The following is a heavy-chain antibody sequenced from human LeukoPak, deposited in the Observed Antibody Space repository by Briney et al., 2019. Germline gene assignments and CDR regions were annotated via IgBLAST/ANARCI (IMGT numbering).Heavy chain of an antibody. J-gene: IGHJ4*02. V-gene: IGHV4-59*01. D-gene: IGHD3-10*01. CDR3: ARARFGEMGDYYFDY. CDR1: GGSISSYY. CDR2: IYYSGST. Sequence: SETLSPTCTVSGGSISSYYWSWIRQPPGKGLEWIGYIYYSGSTNYNPSLKSRVTISVDTSKNQFSLKLSSVTAADTAVYYCARARFGEMGDYYFDYWGQGTLVTVSS.